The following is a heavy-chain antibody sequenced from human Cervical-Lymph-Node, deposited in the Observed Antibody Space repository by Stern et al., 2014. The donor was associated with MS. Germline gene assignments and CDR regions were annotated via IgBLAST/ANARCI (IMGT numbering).Heavy chain of an antibody. J-gene: IGHJ2*01. CDR1: GYTFTTYS. V-gene: IGHV1-46*01. Sequence: QVQLVESGAEVKKPGASVKVSCKASGYTFTTYSMHWVRQAPGQGLEWMGIINPSGDRISYAQRFQGRVTMTRDTSTSTGYMELNSLRSEDPAVYYCAAGGAAPRYFDLWGRGTLVTVSS. CDR3: AAGGAAPRYFDL. CDR2: INPSGDRI. D-gene: IGHD3-10*01.